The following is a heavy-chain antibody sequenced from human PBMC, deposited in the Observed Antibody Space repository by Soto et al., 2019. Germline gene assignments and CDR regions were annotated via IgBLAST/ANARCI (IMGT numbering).Heavy chain of an antibody. D-gene: IGHD5-12*01. CDR2: ISSSGNTV. CDR1: GFTFSGYA. V-gene: IGHV3-48*01. Sequence: EVQLVESGGGLAQPGGSLRLSCAASGFTFSGYAMNWVRQAPGKGVEWVSYISSSGNTVYYADSVKGRFTISRDSAKNSLYLLMNSLRAEDTAVYYCSKGYGDYWGQGALVTVSS. J-gene: IGHJ4*02. CDR3: SKGYGDY.